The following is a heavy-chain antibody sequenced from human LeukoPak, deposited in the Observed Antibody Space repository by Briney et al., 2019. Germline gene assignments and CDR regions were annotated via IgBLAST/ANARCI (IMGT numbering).Heavy chain of an antibody. D-gene: IGHD2-2*01. J-gene: IGHJ4*02. Sequence: GASVTVSCKASGGTFSSYAISWVRQAPGQGLEWMGGIIPIFGTANYAQKFRGRVTITADESMSTAYMELSSLRSEDTAVYYCARVGAGYCSSTSCYYANWYFDYWGQGTLVTVSS. CDR1: GGTFSSYA. CDR2: IIPIFGTA. CDR3: ARVGAGYCSSTSCYYANWYFDY. V-gene: IGHV1-69*13.